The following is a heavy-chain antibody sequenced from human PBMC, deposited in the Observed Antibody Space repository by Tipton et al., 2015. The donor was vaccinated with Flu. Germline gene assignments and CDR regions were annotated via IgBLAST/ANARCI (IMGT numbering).Heavy chain of an antibody. V-gene: IGHV3-30*18. CDR2: ISNDGSNE. CDR3: VKVDIVTGGLGAKLLEH. D-gene: IGHD5-12*01. Sequence: SLRLSCAASGFTFSNYGMHWVRQAPGKGLEWVAVISNDGSNEYYADSVKGRFTISRDNFKNTLYLQLNSLRAEDTAVYYCVKVDIVTGGLGAKLLEHWGQGTLVTVSS. J-gene: IGHJ1*01. CDR1: GFTFSNYG.